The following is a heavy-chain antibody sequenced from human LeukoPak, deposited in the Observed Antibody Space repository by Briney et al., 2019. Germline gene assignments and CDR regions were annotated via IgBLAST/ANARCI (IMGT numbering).Heavy chain of an antibody. CDR3: AREGRVAPLSVAYYYYMDV. CDR2: IYTSGST. D-gene: IGHD2-15*01. V-gene: IGHV4-4*07. J-gene: IGHJ6*03. Sequence: SETLSLTCTVSGGSISSYYWSWIRQPAGKGLEWIGRIYTSGSTNYNPSLKSRVTMSVDTSKNQFSLKLSSVTAADTAVYYCAREGRVAPLSVAYYYYMDVWGKGTTVTISS. CDR1: GGSISSYY.